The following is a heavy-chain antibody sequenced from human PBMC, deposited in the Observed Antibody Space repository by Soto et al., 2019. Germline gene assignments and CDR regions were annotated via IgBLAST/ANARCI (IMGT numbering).Heavy chain of an antibody. D-gene: IGHD3-22*01. CDR2: INHSGST. CDR1: GGSFSCYY. Sequence: PSETLSLTCAVYGGSFSCYYWSWIRQPPGKGLEWIGEINHSGSTNYNPSLKSRVTISVDTSKNQFSLKLNSVTPEDTAVYYCARSGPGGYIDYWGQGTLVTVSS. V-gene: IGHV4-34*01. CDR3: ARSGPGGYIDY. J-gene: IGHJ4*02.